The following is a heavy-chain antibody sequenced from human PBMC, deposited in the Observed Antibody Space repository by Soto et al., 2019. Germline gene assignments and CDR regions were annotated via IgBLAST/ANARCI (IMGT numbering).Heavy chain of an antibody. CDR1: GFTLSDYY. CDR2: ISGSGTYK. D-gene: IGHD6-13*01. V-gene: IGHV3-11*05. CDR3: ARALAGHGYIDL. J-gene: IGHJ4*02. Sequence: QVQLVQSGGGLVKPGGSLRLSCEAPGFTLSDYYVTWIRQAPGKGLEWVSYISGSGTYKFYADSVKGRFTISRDNAKNSVYLLVNSLKSEDTAMYYCARALAGHGYIDLWGQGTLVTVS.